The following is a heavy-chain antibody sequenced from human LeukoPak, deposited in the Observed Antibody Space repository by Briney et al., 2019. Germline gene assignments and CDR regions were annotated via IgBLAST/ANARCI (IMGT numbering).Heavy chain of an antibody. CDR2: INPNSGGT. V-gene: IGHV1-2*06. CDR1: GYTFTGYY. D-gene: IGHD6-6*01. J-gene: IGHJ5*02. Sequence: ASVKVSCKASGYTFTGYYMHWVRQAPGQGLEWMGRINPNSGGTNYAQKFQGRVTMTRNTSISTAYMELSSLRSEDTAVYYCARVRIAALNWFDPWGQGTLVTVSS. CDR3: ARVRIAALNWFDP.